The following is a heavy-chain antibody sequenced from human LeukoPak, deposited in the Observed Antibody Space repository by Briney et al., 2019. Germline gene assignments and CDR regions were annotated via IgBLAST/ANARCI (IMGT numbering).Heavy chain of an antibody. CDR3: AFFSNYFDF. CDR2: ISASSDST. Sequence: GGSLRLSCAASGFTFSAYAMSWVRQAPGKGLEWVSAISASSDSTHYADSVKGRFTISRDNSKNTMYLHMNSLRAEDTAVYYCAFFSNYFDFWGQGTLVTVSS. D-gene: IGHD3-3*01. J-gene: IGHJ4*02. CDR1: GFTFSAYA. V-gene: IGHV3-23*01.